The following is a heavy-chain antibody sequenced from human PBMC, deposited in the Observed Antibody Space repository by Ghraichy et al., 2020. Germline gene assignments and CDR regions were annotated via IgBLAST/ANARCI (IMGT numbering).Heavy chain of an antibody. CDR2: MKQDVGEE. V-gene: IGHV3-7*01. D-gene: IGHD1-14*01. Sequence: GGSLRLSCAASGFTFRPYMMTWVHQAPGKGLEWVASMKQDVGEEYYVDSVKGRFTISRDNAKNSLFLQMNSLRAEDSAVYYCARDNDFRIDYWGQGTLVTVSS. J-gene: IGHJ4*02. CDR1: GFTFRPYM. CDR3: ARDNDFRIDY.